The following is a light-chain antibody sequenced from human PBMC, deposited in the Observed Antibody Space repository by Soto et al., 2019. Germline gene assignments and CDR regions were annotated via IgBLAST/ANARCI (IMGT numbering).Light chain of an antibody. Sequence: EIVMTQSPATLSVSPGETATLSCMARQRCSSNLAWYQHKPGQAPRLLICGASTRATSIAATFSGSGSGTEFTPTISILHSEDVAVYYSQQYNNWPPRAWTLGNETKVAIK. CDR1: QRCSSN. J-gene: IGKJ1*01. CDR3: QQYNNWPPRAWT. CDR2: GAS. V-gene: IGKV3-15*01.